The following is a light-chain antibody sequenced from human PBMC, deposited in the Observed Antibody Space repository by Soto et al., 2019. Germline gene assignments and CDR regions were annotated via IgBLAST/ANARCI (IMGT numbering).Light chain of an antibody. CDR1: QSVSNN. V-gene: IGKV3-15*01. J-gene: IGKJ3*01. Sequence: EIVMTQSPATLSVSPGERATLSCRASQSVSNNFAWYQQKPGQAPRLLIYGSSTRATGIPARFSGSGSGTEFILTISSLQSEDFAVYYCQQYNNWPRTFGPGTKVDI. CDR3: QQYNNWPRT. CDR2: GSS.